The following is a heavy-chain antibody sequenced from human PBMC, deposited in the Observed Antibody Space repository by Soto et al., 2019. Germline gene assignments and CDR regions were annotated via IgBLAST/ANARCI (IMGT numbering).Heavy chain of an antibody. V-gene: IGHV3-30*18. CDR1: GFTFNIYG. CDR3: AKDQASGQGSFDS. Sequence: GGSLRLSCAASGFTFNIYGMHWVRQAPDKGLEWVALISYDGSNQYYADSVKGRFTISRDNSKNTLFLQMNSLRADDTAVYYCAKDQASGQGSFDSWGQGTLVTVAS. CDR2: ISYDGSNQ. J-gene: IGHJ4*02.